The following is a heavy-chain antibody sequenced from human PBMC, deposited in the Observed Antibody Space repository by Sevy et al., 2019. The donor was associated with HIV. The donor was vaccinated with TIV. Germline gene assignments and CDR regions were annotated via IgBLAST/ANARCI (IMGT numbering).Heavy chain of an antibody. J-gene: IGHJ3*02. D-gene: IGHD3-9*01. CDR1: GYIFSDYN. CDR3: VREDDNAPRTLLSFDI. Sequence: ASVKVSCKTTGYIFSDYNMHWVRQAPGQGLEWMDLINPNSGVTIYAQKFRGRVSLTRDTSMSTAYMELSALTSDDTAVYFSVREDDNAPRTLLSFDIWGQGTMVTVSS. V-gene: IGHV1-2*06. CDR2: INPNSGVT.